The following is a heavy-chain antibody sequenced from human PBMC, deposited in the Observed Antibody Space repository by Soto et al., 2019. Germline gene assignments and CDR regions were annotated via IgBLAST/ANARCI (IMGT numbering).Heavy chain of an antibody. D-gene: IGHD3-10*01. CDR1: GGSISSSSYY. Sequence: QLQLQESGPGLVKPSETLSLTCTVSGGSISSSSYYWGWIRQPPGKGLEWIGSIYYSGSTYYNPSLKSRVTISVDTSKNQFSLKLSSVTAADTAVYYCARPYYYGSGKDPDYYYYDGMDVWGQGTTVTVSS. CDR2: IYYSGST. CDR3: ARPYYYGSGKDPDYYYYDGMDV. J-gene: IGHJ6*02. V-gene: IGHV4-39*01.